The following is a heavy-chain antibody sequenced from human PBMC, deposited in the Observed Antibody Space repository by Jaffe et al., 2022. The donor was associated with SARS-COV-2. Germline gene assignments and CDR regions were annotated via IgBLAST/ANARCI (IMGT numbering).Heavy chain of an antibody. CDR3: ARVRSDTFGSSGTYYYDSSGYYFGAFDI. D-gene: IGHD3-22*01. CDR2: MNPNSGNT. Sequence: QVQLVQSGAEVKKPGASVKVSCKASGYTFTSYDINWVRQATGQGLEWMGWMNPNSGNTGYAQKFQGRVTMTRNTSISTAYMELSSLRSEDTAVYYCARVRSDTFGSSGTYYYDSSGYYFGAFDIWGQGTMVTVSS. J-gene: IGHJ3*02. CDR1: GYTFTSYD. V-gene: IGHV1-8*01.